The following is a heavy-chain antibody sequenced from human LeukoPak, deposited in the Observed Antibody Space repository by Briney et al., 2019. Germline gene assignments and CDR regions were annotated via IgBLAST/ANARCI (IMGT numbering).Heavy chain of an antibody. D-gene: IGHD6-13*01. J-gene: IGHJ6*02. V-gene: IGHV3-33*01. CDR3: ARGSTPIAEHYYGMDV. CDR1: GFTFRSYG. Sequence: AGRSLRLSCAASGFTFRSYGMHWVRQAPGKGLEWVAVIWFDGSNKYYGDSVKGRFTISRDNSKNTLFLQMNSLRAEDTAVYYCARGSTPIAEHYYGMDVWGQGTTVTVSS. CDR2: IWFDGSNK.